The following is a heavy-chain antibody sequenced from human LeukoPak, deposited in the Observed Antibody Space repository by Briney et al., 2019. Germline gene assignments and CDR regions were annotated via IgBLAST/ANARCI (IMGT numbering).Heavy chain of an antibody. J-gene: IGHJ6*03. D-gene: IGHD2/OR15-2a*01. CDR3: AREGGRIQENYYYYYMDV. Sequence: GGSLRLSCAASGFTFSSYEMNWVRQAPGKGLEWVSYISSSSSTIYYADSVKGRFTISRDNAKNSLYLQMNSLRAEDTAVYYCAREGGRIQENYYYYYMDVWGKGTTVTVSS. CDR2: ISSSSSTI. CDR1: GFTFSSYE. V-gene: IGHV3-48*01.